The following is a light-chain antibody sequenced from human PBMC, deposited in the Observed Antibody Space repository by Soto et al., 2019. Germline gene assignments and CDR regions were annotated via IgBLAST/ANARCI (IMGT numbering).Light chain of an antibody. Sequence: EIVLTQSPATLSLSPGERAALSCGARQSVSRNYLAWYQQKPGLAPRLLIYDASRRATAIPDSFTGSGSGADFILSIRRLEPEDVAVYFCQQRSDWQYTFGQGTKVEIK. CDR2: DAS. CDR3: QQRSDWQYT. CDR1: QSVSRNY. J-gene: IGKJ2*01. V-gene: IGKV3D-20*02.